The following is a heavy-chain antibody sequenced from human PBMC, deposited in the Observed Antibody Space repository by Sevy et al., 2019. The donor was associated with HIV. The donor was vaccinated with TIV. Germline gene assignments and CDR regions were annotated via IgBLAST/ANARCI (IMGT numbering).Heavy chain of an antibody. CDR2: ISGSGGST. CDR1: GFTFSSYA. D-gene: IGHD5-18*01. J-gene: IGHJ4*02. Sequence: GGSLRLFCAASGFTFSSYAMSWVRQAPGKGLEWVSAISGSGGSTYYADSVKGRFTISRDNSKNTLYLQMNSLRAEDTAVYYCAKVIGQGYSYGIIDYWGQGTLVTISS. CDR3: AKVIGQGYSYGIIDY. V-gene: IGHV3-23*01.